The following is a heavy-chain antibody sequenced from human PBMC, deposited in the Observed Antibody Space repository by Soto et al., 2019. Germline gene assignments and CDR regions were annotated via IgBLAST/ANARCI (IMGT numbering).Heavy chain of an antibody. Sequence: WGSLRLSCAASGFTFSSYAMHWFRQSPGKGLEWVAVISYDGSNKYYADSVKGRFTISRDNSKNTLYLQMNSLRAEDTAVYYCARAGIVLMVYASLDYWGQGTLVTVSS. D-gene: IGHD2-8*01. V-gene: IGHV3-30-3*01. J-gene: IGHJ4*02. CDR1: GFTFSSYA. CDR2: ISYDGSNK. CDR3: ARAGIVLMVYASLDY.